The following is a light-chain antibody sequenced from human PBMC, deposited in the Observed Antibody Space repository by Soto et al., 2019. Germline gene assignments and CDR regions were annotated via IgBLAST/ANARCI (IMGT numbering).Light chain of an antibody. CDR1: QSVGNNY. CDR3: QQYATSPLT. Sequence: EIVLTQSPGTLSLSPGERATLSCRASQSVGNNYLAWYQQRPGQAPRLFISDASTRATGIPDRFSGSGSGTDFTLTISRLEPEDSAVYYCQQYATSPLTFGGGTKVDIK. V-gene: IGKV3-20*01. CDR2: DAS. J-gene: IGKJ4*01.